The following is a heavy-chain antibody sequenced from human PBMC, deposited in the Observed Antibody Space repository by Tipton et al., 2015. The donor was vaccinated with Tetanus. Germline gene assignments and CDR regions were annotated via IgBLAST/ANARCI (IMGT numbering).Heavy chain of an antibody. CDR3: AREKIGVGATSGGAFDI. CDR1: GASISSYY. CDR2: IYYSGGT. V-gene: IGHV4-59*01. D-gene: IGHD1-26*01. Sequence: TLSLTCTVSGASISSYYWSWIRQPPGKGLEWIGYIYYSGGTNYHPSLKSRVTISVDTSKNQFSLQLSSVIAAVTAVYYCAREKIGVGATSGGAFDIWGQGTRVTVSS. J-gene: IGHJ3*02.